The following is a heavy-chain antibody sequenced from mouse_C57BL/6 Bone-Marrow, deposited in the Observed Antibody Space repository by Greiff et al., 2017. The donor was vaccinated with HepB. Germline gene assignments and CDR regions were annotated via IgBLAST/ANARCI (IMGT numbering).Heavy chain of an antibody. CDR3: ARSDYYGSSYDWYFDV. V-gene: IGHV1-76*01. CDR1: GYTFTDYY. Sequence: QVQLQQSGAELVRPGASVKLSCKASGYTFTDYYINWVKQRPGQGLEWIGRIYPGSGNTNYNEKFKGKATLTAEKSSSTAYMQLSSLTSEDAAVYFCARSDYYGSSYDWYFDVWGTGTTVTVSS. CDR2: IYPGSGNT. D-gene: IGHD1-1*01. J-gene: IGHJ1*03.